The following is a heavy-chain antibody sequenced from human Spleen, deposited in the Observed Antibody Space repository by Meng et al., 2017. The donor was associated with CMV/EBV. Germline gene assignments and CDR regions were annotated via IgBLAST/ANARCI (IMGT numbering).Heavy chain of an antibody. CDR2: ISTTSSLI. V-gene: IGHV3-21*01. CDR1: GFTFGSFW. D-gene: IGHD3-3*01. Sequence: GESLKISCAASGFTFGSFWMTWVRQAPGRGLEWVASISTTSSLIYYADSVRGRFTISRDNAKKSLDLQMNSLRLEDTAVYYCARGLFLEWFLDYWGQGTVVTVSS. CDR3: ARGLFLEWFLDY. J-gene: IGHJ4*02.